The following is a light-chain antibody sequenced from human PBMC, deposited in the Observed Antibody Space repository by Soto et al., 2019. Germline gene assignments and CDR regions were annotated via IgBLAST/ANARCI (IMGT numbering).Light chain of an antibody. CDR1: SSDVGSYNL. CDR2: EVS. V-gene: IGLV2-23*02. CDR3: CSYAGSSTLV. J-gene: IGLJ1*01. Sequence: QSALTQPASVSGSPGQSITISCTGTSSDVGSYNLVSWYQQHPGKAPILMIYEVSKGPSGVSNRFSGSKSGNTASLTISGLQAEDEADYYCCSYAGSSTLVFGTGTKLTVL.